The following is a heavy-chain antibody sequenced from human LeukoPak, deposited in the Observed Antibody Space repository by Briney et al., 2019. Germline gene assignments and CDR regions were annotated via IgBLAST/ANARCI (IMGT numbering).Heavy chain of an antibody. Sequence: GGSLRLSCVASGFTFRNCGMTWVRQAPGKGLEWVSTISGSDDGTYYADSVRGRFTTSRDNSKSTLYLQMKALRDEDTATYYCAKRGPIYSSTPGNYFAYWGQGTLVTVSS. CDR3: AKRGPIYSSTPGNYFAY. D-gene: IGHD3-10*01. V-gene: IGHV3-23*01. J-gene: IGHJ4*02. CDR2: ISGSDDGT. CDR1: GFTFRNCG.